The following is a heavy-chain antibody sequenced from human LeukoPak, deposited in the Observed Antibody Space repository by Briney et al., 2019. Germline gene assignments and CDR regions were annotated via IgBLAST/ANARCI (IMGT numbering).Heavy chain of an antibody. D-gene: IGHD5-18*01. CDR3: ARTYRYGSFPVYHFYMDV. Sequence: PSETLSFTCTVSAGSSSGFFWSWIRQPPGKGLEWMGYISYSGSTNYNPSLKSPVAMSPDTSKTQVSLKLSSVTAADTAVYYCARTYRYGSFPVYHFYMDVWGKGTTVTVSS. V-gene: IGHV4-59*01. J-gene: IGHJ6*03. CDR2: ISYSGST. CDR1: AGSSSGFF.